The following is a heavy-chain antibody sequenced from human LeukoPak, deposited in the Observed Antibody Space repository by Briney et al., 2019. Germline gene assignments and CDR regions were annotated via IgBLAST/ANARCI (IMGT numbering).Heavy chain of an antibody. CDR2: IIPSNGST. J-gene: IGHJ4*02. D-gene: IGHD4-11*01. CDR3: ARSDYNDYRGLGF. CDR1: GYAFTTYH. Sequence: ASVNVSFTASGYAFTTYHIHWMRQAPGQGLGWMGIIIPSNGSTTYAQKFQGRVTMTRDTSTSTVYMELSSLTSDDTAVYFCARSDYNDYRGLGFWGQGTLVTVSS. V-gene: IGHV1-46*01.